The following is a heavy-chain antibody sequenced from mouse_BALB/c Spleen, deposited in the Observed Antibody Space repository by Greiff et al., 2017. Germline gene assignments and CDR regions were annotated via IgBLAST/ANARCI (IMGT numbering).Heavy chain of an antibody. CDR2: ISSGGST. J-gene: IGHJ1*01. V-gene: IGHV5-6-5*01. CDR1: GFAFSSYD. D-gene: IGHD2-10*02. Sequence: DVKLVESGGGLVKPGGSLKLSCAASGFAFSSYDMSWVRQTPEKRLEWVASISSGGSTYYPDSVKGRFTISRDNARNILYLQMSSLRSEDTAMYYCARVWGYGNYNWYFDVWGAGTTVTVSS. CDR3: ARVWGYGNYNWYFDV.